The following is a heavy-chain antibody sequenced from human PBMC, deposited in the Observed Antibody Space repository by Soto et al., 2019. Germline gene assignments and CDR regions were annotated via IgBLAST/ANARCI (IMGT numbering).Heavy chain of an antibody. CDR3: ARSLRLGAVEYYGMDV. CDR1: GFALSSYA. V-gene: IGHV3-23*01. Sequence: GGSLRLSCAASGFALSSYAMNWVRQTPGKGLEWVSGITGSGGSTYYPGSVKGRFTISRENAKNSLCLQMNSLRAGDTAVYYCARSLRLGAVEYYGMDVRGQGTTVTVSS. D-gene: IGHD3-16*01. CDR2: ITGSGGST. J-gene: IGHJ6*02.